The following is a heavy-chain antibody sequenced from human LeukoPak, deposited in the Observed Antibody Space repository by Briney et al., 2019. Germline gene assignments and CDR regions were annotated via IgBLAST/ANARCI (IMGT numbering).Heavy chain of an antibody. J-gene: IGHJ4*02. CDR3: AKEGYCGGDCYREFDY. Sequence: GGSLRLSCAASGFTFSSYSLNWVRQAPGKGLEWVSGISGSGGSTYYADSVKGRFTSSRDNSKNTLYLQMNSLRAEDTAVYYCAKEGYCGGDCYREFDYWGQGSLVTVSS. D-gene: IGHD2-21*01. CDR1: GFTFSSYS. CDR2: ISGSGGST. V-gene: IGHV3-23*01.